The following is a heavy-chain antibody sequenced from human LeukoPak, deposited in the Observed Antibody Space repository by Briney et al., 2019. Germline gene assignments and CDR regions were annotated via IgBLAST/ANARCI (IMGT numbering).Heavy chain of an antibody. CDR3: ARGRYYGSGIRFFDY. CDR1: GYTFIGYY. J-gene: IGHJ4*02. V-gene: IGHV1-2*02. Sequence: ASMKVSCKASGYTFIGYYIHWVRQAPGQGLEWMGWINPDSGGTNYAQKFQGRVTMTRDTSISTAYMELSRLRSDDTAVYYCARGRYYGSGIRFFDYWGQGTLVTVSS. D-gene: IGHD3-10*01. CDR2: INPDSGGT.